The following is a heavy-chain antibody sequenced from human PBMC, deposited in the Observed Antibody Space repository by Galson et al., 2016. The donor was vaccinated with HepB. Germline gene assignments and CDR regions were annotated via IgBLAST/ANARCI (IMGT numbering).Heavy chain of an antibody. CDR3: ARPLGLVWFGDSVAFDI. J-gene: IGHJ3*02. V-gene: IGHV1-3*01. CDR2: INAGNGNT. CDR1: GYTFTSYT. D-gene: IGHD3-10*01. Sequence: SVKVSCKASGYTFTSYTIHWVRQAPGQRLEWMGWINAGNGNTKYSQKFQDRVTITRDTSASTAYMELSSLRPEDTAVYYCARPLGLVWFGDSVAFDIWGQGTTVTVSS.